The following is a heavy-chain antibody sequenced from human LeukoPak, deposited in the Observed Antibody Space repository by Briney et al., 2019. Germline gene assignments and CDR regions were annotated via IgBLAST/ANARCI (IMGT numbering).Heavy chain of an antibody. CDR1: GDSISSNNYY. CDR2: IYYSGNT. V-gene: IGHV4-39*01. J-gene: IGHJ4*02. Sequence: PSETLSLTCSVSGDSISSNNYYWGWIRQAPGKGLEWIGSIYYSGNTYYNPSPKSRITISVDTSKNQFSLKLSSVTAADTAVYYCARVAVAGTSFDYWGQGTLVTVSS. D-gene: IGHD6-19*01. CDR3: ARVAVAGTSFDY.